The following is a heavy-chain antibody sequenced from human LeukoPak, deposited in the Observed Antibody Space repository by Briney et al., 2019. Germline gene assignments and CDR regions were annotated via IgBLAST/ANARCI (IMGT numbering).Heavy chain of an antibody. Sequence: PGGSLRLSCAASGLSFSSYSMNWVRQAPGKGLEWVSSISSSSTYRYYADSVKGRFTISRDNAKKSLYLQMNSLRAEDTAVYYCARADYYYDSSGYLDYWGQGTLVTVSS. CDR3: ARADYYYDSSGYLDY. CDR2: ISSSSTYR. J-gene: IGHJ4*02. D-gene: IGHD3-22*01. V-gene: IGHV3-21*01. CDR1: GLSFSSYS.